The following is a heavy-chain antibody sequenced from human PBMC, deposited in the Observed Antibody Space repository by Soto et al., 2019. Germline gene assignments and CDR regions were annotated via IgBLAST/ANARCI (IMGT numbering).Heavy chain of an antibody. CDR1: GFSLSTSGVG. V-gene: IGHV2-5*02. CDR3: AHSYGGPPFDL. CDR2: IYWDDDK. Sequence: QITLKESGPTLVKPTQTLTLTCTFSGFSLSTSGVGVGWIRQPPGKALEWLALIYWDDDKRYTPSLKSRLTNTXXTSKNQVVLTMTNMDPVDTATYYCAHSYGGPPFDLWGRGTLVTVSS. J-gene: IGHJ2*01. D-gene: IGHD4-17*01.